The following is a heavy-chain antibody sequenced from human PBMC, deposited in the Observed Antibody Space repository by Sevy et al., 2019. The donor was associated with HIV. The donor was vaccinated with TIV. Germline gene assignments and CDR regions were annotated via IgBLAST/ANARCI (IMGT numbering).Heavy chain of an antibody. J-gene: IGHJ6*02. CDR1: GFTFSSYA. CDR3: ARDDEPDYYYFDMDV. Sequence: GGSLRLSCAASGFTFSSYAMHWVRQAPGKGLEWVAVISYDGSNKYYAGSVKGRFTISRDKSKNKLYLQMDGLRAEDTALYYCARDDEPDYYYFDMDVWGQGTTVTVSS. V-gene: IGHV3-30-3*01. CDR2: ISYDGSNK.